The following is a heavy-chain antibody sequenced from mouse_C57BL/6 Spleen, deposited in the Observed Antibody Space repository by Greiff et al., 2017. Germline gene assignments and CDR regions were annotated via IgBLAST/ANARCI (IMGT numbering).Heavy chain of an antibody. CDR3: TSVISTVVAADY. CDR1: GFNIKDYY. J-gene: IGHJ2*01. D-gene: IGHD1-1*01. Sequence: VQLQQSGAELVRPGASVKLSCTASGFNIKDYYMHWVKQRPEQGLEWIGRIDPEDGDTGYAPKCQGKATMTADTSSNTAYLHLSSLTSEDTAVYYCTSVISTVVAADYWGQGTTLTVSS. V-gene: IGHV14-1*01. CDR2: IDPEDGDT.